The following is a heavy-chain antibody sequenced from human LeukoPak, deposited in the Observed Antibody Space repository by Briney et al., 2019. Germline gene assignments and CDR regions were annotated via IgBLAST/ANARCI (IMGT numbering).Heavy chain of an antibody. D-gene: IGHD1-1*01. CDR1: GFTFSNAW. CDR3: ARGRLNSYFDY. V-gene: IGHV3-15*07. Sequence: PGGSLRLSCATSGFTFSNAWMNWVRQAPGKGLEWVGRIRSNSDGGTIDYAAPVKGRFTLSRDDSKTTLYLQMNSLRAEDTAVYYCARGRLNSYFDYWGQGTLVTVSS. J-gene: IGHJ4*02. CDR2: IRSNSDGGTI.